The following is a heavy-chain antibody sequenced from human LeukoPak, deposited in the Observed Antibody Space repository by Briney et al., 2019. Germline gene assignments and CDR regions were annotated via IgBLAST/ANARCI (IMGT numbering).Heavy chain of an antibody. CDR1: GFTFSSHA. CDR3: AKALDHYYDSSGPHF. CDR2: ISYDGSNK. Sequence: QTGGSLRLSCAASGFTFSSHAMHWVRQAPGKGLEWVAVISYDGSNKYYADSVKGRFTISRDNSKNTLYLQMNSLRAEDTAVYYCAKALDHYYDSSGPHFWGQGTLVTVSS. D-gene: IGHD3-22*01. J-gene: IGHJ4*02. V-gene: IGHV3-30*04.